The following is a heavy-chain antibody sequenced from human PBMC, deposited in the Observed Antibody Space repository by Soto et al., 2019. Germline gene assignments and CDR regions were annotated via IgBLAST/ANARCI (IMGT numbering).Heavy chain of an antibody. V-gene: IGHV4-34*01. CDR1: GGSFTGHY. CDR3: ARAEDGYNYGDY. J-gene: IGHJ4*02. D-gene: IGHD5-12*01. Sequence: QVQLQQWGAGLLKPSETLSLTCAVYGGSFTGHYWSWIRQSPGKGLEWIGEINHSGSTNYNPSLKSRVALSVDTSKNQFSLKLSSVTAADTAVYYCARAEDGYNYGDYWGQGTLVTVSS. CDR2: INHSGST.